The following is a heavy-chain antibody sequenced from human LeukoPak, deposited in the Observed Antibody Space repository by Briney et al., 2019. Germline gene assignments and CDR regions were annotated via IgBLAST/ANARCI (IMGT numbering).Heavy chain of an antibody. D-gene: IGHD4-17*01. Sequence: ASVKVSCKASGYTFTSYGISWVRQAPGQGLEWMGWISAYNGNTNYAQKLRGRVTMTTDTSTSTAYMELRSLRSDDTAVYYCARLADDYGDSNWFDPWGQGTLVTVSS. V-gene: IGHV1-18*01. CDR1: GYTFTSYG. CDR2: ISAYNGNT. J-gene: IGHJ5*02. CDR3: ARLADDYGDSNWFDP.